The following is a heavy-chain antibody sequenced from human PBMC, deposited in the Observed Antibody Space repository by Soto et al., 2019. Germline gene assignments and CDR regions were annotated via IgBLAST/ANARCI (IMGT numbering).Heavy chain of an antibody. Sequence: QLQLQESGPGLVKPSETLSLTCTVSGGSISSSSYYWGWIRQPPGTGLEWIGSIYYSGSTYYNPSLKSRVTIPVDTANTQFSLKLSSVTAADTAVYYCARTNIAVAPPYYFDYWGQGTLVTVSS. CDR2: IYYSGST. D-gene: IGHD6-19*01. CDR1: GGSISSSSYY. J-gene: IGHJ4*02. V-gene: IGHV4-39*01. CDR3: ARTNIAVAPPYYFDY.